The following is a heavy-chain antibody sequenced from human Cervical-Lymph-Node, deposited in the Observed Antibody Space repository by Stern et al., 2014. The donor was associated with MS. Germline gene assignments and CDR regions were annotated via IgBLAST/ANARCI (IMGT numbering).Heavy chain of an antibody. CDR1: GFTFNKYA. CDR2: ISGGCGGP. Sequence: QLVESGGGLVQPGGSLRLSCASSGFTFNKYAMTWVRQAPGTGLEWVSVISGGCGGPYYEDSVKGRFTISRDNSNNTLYLQMSSLRAEDTAVYYCAKGCWGWELRGYYFDSWGQGTLVTVSS. CDR3: AKGCWGWELRGYYFDS. D-gene: IGHD1-26*01. J-gene: IGHJ4*02. V-gene: IGHV3-23*04.